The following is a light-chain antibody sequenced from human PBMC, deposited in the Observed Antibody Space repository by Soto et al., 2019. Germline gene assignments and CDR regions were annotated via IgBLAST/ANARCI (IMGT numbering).Light chain of an antibody. V-gene: IGLV2-14*03. Sequence: QSVLTQPASVSGSPGQSITISCTGTISDVSGYNFVSWYRQYPGKAPKLMIYDVSNRPSGVSNRFSGSKSGNTASLTISGLQAEDEADYYCSSYTSSNTYVFGAGTKVTVL. CDR3: SSYTSSNTYV. CDR1: ISDVSGYNF. CDR2: DVS. J-gene: IGLJ1*01.